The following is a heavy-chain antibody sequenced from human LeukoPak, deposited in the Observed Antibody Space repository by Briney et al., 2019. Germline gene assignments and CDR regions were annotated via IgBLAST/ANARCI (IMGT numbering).Heavy chain of an antibody. Sequence: SETLSLTCAVSGDSISTYYWSWIRQPPGKGLDWIGCIFYSGSTNYNPSLKSRVTISVDTSKNQFSLKLSSVTAADTAVYYCAREDYYGSGSIDYWGQGTLVTVSS. CDR3: AREDYYGSGSIDY. CDR1: GDSISTYY. V-gene: IGHV4-59*01. J-gene: IGHJ4*02. CDR2: IFYSGST. D-gene: IGHD3-10*01.